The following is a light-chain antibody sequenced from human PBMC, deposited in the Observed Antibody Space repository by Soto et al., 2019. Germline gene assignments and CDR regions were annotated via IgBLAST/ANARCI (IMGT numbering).Light chain of an antibody. CDR1: SSDVGSYNL. CDR2: EGS. CDR3: CSYAGSSTFGV. Sequence: QSVLTQPASVSGSPGQSITISCTGTSSDVGSYNLVSWYQQHPGKAPKLMIYEGSKRPSGVSIRFSGSKSGNTASLTISGLQAEDEADYYCCSYAGSSTFGVFGGGTKLT. J-gene: IGLJ2*01. V-gene: IGLV2-23*03.